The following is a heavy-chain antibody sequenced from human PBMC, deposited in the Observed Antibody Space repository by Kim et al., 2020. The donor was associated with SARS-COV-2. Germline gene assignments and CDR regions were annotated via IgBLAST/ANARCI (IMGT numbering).Heavy chain of an antibody. CDR1: GGSISSSSYY. D-gene: IGHD3-10*01. Sequence: SETLSLTCTVSGGSISSSSYYWGWIRQPPGKGLEWIGSIYYSGSTYYNPSLKSRVTISVDTSKNQFSLKLSSVTAADTPVYYCARKVAWFGGFSYGMDVWGQGTTVTVSS. V-gene: IGHV4-39*01. CDR3: ARKVAWFGGFSYGMDV. J-gene: IGHJ6*02. CDR2: IYYSGST.